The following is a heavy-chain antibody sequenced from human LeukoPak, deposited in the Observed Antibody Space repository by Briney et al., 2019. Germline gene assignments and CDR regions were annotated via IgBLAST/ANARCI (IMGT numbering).Heavy chain of an antibody. CDR2: IRYDGSNK. J-gene: IGHJ4*02. D-gene: IGHD6-19*01. V-gene: IGHV3-30*02. CDR1: GFTFSSYD. CDR3: AKDLRQWLVLYFDY. Sequence: GGSLRLSCAASGFTFSSYDMHWVRQAPSKGLEWVAFIRYDGSNKYYADSVKGRFTISRDNSKNTLYLQMNSLRAEDTAVYYCAKDLRQWLVLYFDYWGQGTLVTVSS.